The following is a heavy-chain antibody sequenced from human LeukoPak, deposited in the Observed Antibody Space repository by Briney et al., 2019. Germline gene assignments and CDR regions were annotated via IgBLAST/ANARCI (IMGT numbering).Heavy chain of an antibody. Sequence: GWSLRLSCAASGFTVSSNYMSWVRQAPGKGLEWVSVIYRGGSTYYADSVKGRFTISRDNSKNTLYLQMNSLRAEDTAVYYCASLIRYCSSTSCYHYYYYMDVWGKGTTFTVSS. CDR3: ASLIRYCSSTSCYHYYYYMDV. V-gene: IGHV3-53*01. CDR2: IYRGGST. CDR1: GFTVSSNY. D-gene: IGHD2-2*01. J-gene: IGHJ6*03.